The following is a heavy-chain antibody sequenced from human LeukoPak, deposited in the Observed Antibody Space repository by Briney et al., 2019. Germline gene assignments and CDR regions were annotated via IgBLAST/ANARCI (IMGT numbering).Heavy chain of an antibody. CDR3: ARDNRLRGSYYNGMDV. J-gene: IGHJ6*02. D-gene: IGHD3-16*01. Sequence: SETLSLTCTVSGGSISSGGYYWSWIRQPPGKGLEWIGYIYHSGSTYYNPSLKSRVTISVDRSKNQFSLKLSSVTAADTAVYYCARDNRLRGSYYNGMDVWGQGTTVTVSS. V-gene: IGHV4-30-2*01. CDR1: GGSISSGGYY. CDR2: IYHSGST.